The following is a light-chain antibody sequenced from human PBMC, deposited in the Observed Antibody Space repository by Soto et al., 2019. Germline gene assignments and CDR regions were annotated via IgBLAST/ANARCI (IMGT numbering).Light chain of an antibody. CDR1: QSVSNF. V-gene: IGKV3-11*01. CDR3: QHYNSYSEA. CDR2: DAS. Sequence: EIVLTQSPATLSLSPGERATLSCRASQSVSNFLAWYQQKPGQAPRLLIYDASNRATGIPVRFSGSGSGTDFTLTISSLEPEDFATYYCQHYNSYSEAFGQGTKVELK. J-gene: IGKJ1*01.